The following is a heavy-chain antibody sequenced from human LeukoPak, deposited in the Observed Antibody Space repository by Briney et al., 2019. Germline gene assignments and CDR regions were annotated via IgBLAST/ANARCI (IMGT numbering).Heavy chain of an antibody. Sequence: GESLKISCKGSGYNFASYWIGWVRQMPGKGPEWIGIIYPRDSDTRYSPSFQGQVTIAADKSISTAYLQWSSLKASDTAMYYCARQGIAVAGTLHYFHYWGQGTLVTVSS. CDR3: ARQGIAVAGTLHYFHY. J-gene: IGHJ4*02. CDR1: GYNFASYW. V-gene: IGHV5-51*01. D-gene: IGHD6-19*01. CDR2: IYPRDSDT.